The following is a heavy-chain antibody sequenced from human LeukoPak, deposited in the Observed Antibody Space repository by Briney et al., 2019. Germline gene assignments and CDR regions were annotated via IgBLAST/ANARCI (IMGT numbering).Heavy chain of an antibody. D-gene: IGHD1/OR15-1a*01. CDR1: GYTFTSYD. CDR2: INPNSGIT. CDR3: ASRTFLT. J-gene: IGHJ5*02. V-gene: IGHV1-8*02. Sequence: ASVKVSCKASGYTFTSYDINWVRQATGQGLEWVGWINPNSGITGYAEKFQGRVTMTRDTSTETAFMELSSLRSDDTAIYYCASRTFLTWGQGTLVTVSS.